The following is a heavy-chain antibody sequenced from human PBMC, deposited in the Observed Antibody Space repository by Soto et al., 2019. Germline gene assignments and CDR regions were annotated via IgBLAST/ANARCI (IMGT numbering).Heavy chain of an antibody. V-gene: IGHV3-23*01. CDR1: GFTFSSYA. D-gene: IGHD3-10*01. J-gene: IGHJ4*02. CDR2: ISGSGGST. Sequence: GGSLRLSCAASGFTFSSYAMSWVRQAPGKGLEWVSAISGSGGSTYYADSVKGRFTISRDNSKNTLYLQMNSLRVEDTAVYYCAKDLGLTYYYGSGSYYQPAYFDHWGQGTLVTVSS. CDR3: AKDLGLTYYYGSGSYYQPAYFDH.